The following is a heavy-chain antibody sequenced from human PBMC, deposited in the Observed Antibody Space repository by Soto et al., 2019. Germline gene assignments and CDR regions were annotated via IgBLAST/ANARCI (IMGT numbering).Heavy chain of an antibody. V-gene: IGHV3-23*01. J-gene: IGHJ4*02. CDR2: ISGSGGST. D-gene: IGHD1-26*01. CDR1: GVTMSYGGYS. CDR3: AKGPRLVGANFDY. Sequence: PSETLSLTCSVSGVTMSYGGYSWSWIRQSPGKGLEWVSAISGSGGSTYYADSVKGRFTISRDNSKNTLYLQMNSLRAEDTAVYYCAKGPRLVGANFDYWGQGTLVTVSS.